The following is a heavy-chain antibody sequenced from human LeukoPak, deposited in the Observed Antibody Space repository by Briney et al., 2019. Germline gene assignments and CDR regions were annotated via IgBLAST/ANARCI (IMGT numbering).Heavy chain of an antibody. CDR3: ARDWRFSSGDPCSGI. CDR1: GASTSSYY. D-gene: IGHD2-15*01. J-gene: IGHJ4*02. V-gene: IGHV4-59*12. CDR2: IYYSGST. Sequence: SETLSLTCTVSGASTSSYYWTWIRQPPGKELEWIGYIYYSGSTNYNPSLKSRVTMSVDTSKNQFSLKLSSVTAADTAVYYCARDWRFSSGDPCSGIWGQGTLVTVSS.